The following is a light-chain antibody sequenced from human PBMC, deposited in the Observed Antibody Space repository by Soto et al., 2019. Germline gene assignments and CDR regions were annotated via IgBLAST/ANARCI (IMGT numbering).Light chain of an antibody. CDR3: QQYWGCPIT. Sequence: EIVMTQSPATLSVSPGERATLSCRASQSVSSYLAWYQQEPGLPPRLLIYGASTRATGIPARFSGSGSGTEFTLTTSRLQSEDFPVYYCQQYWGCPITSGQGTRLEIK. V-gene: IGKV3-15*01. CDR2: GAS. CDR1: QSVSSY. J-gene: IGKJ5*01.